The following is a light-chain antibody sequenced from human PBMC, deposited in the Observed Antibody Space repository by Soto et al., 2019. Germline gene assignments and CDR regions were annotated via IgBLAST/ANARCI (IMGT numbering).Light chain of an antibody. J-gene: IGLJ1*01. CDR3: SSYTSSHTYV. V-gene: IGLV2-14*03. CDR1: SSDVGAYIF. Sequence: QSALTQPASVSGSPGQSITISCTGTSSDVGAYIFVSWYQQHPGKAPKLMIYDIINRPSGVSNRFSGSKSDNTASLTISGLQAEDEADYYCSSYTSSHTYVFGTGTKLTVL. CDR2: DII.